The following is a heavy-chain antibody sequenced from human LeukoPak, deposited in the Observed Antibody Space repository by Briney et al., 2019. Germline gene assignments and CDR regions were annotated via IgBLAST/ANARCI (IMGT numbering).Heavy chain of an antibody. D-gene: IGHD3-3*01. Sequence: GGSLRLSCAASGFTFDDYGMSWVRQAPGKGLEWVSGINWNGGSTGYADSVKGRFTISRDNAKNSLYLQMNSLRAEDTALYYCARYDFWSEYCYYFDYWGQGTLVTVSS. CDR2: INWNGGST. J-gene: IGHJ4*02. V-gene: IGHV3-20*04. CDR3: ARYDFWSEYCYYFDY. CDR1: GFTFDDYG.